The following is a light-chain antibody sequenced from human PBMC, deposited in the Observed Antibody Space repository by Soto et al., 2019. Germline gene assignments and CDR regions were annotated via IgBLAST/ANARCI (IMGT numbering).Light chain of an antibody. CDR3: QHYNSYSEA. Sequence: IQITQCPSTLSGSVGDRVTIPCRASQTISSWLAWYQQTPGKAPKLLIYKASTLKSGVPSRFRGRGSGTEFTLTISRLQPDDVETDYCQHYNSYSEAFGQGTKVDIK. V-gene: IGKV1-5*03. J-gene: IGKJ1*01. CDR2: KAS. CDR1: QTISSW.